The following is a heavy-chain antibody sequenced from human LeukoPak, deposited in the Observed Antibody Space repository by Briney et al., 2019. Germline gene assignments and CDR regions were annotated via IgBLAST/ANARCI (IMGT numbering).Heavy chain of an antibody. J-gene: IGHJ3*02. CDR3: AKDVLRSTPDAFDI. Sequence: GGSLRLSCAASGFTFSSYGMHWVRQAPGKGLEWVAVISYDGSNKYYADSVKGRFTISRDNSKNTLYLQMNSLRAEDTAVYYCAKDVLRSTPDAFDIWGQGTMVTVSS. V-gene: IGHV3-30*18. CDR2: ISYDGSNK. D-gene: IGHD4-17*01. CDR1: GFTFSSYG.